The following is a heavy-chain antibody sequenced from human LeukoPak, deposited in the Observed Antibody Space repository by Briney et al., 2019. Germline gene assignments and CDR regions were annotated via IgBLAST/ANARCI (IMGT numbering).Heavy chain of an antibody. CDR2: ISSSCSYI. Sequence: GGSLRLSCAASGFTFSSYSMNWVRQAPGKGLEWVSSISSSCSYIYYADSVKGRFTISRDNAKNSLYLQMNSLRAEDTAVYYCAREHYYYDSSGYYYAFDYWGQGTLVTVSS. J-gene: IGHJ4*02. CDR3: AREHYYYDSSGYYYAFDY. V-gene: IGHV3-21*01. D-gene: IGHD3-22*01. CDR1: GFTFSSYS.